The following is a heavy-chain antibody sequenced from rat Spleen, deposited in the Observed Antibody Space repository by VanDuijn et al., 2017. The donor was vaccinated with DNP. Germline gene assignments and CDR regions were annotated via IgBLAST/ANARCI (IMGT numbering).Heavy chain of an antibody. D-gene: IGHD1-7*01. CDR2: ISPNGGYT. CDR1: GFTFSAYY. Sequence: EVQLVESGGGLVQPGRSLKLSCAASGFTFSAYYMAWVRQAPRKGLEWVASISPNGGYTYYRDSVKGRFTISRDNAKSTLYLQMDSLRSEDTATYYCATSSYYGYDYGFAYWGQGTLVTVSS. V-gene: IGHV5-25*01. CDR3: ATSSYYGYDYGFAY. J-gene: IGHJ3*01.